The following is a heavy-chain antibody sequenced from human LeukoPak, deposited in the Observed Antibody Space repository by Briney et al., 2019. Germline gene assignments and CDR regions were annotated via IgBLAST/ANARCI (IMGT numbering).Heavy chain of an antibody. CDR3: ARARLHHNYGSGTNFDF. CDR2: IYYSGST. D-gene: IGHD3-10*01. Sequence: PSETLSLTCTVSGGSISNYYWSWIRQPPGKGLEWIGYIYYSGSTNYNPSLKSRVTISVDTSKNQFSLQLNSVTPEDTAVYYCARARLHHNYGSGTNFDFWGQGTLVTISS. V-gene: IGHV4-59*12. CDR1: GGSISNYY. J-gene: IGHJ4*02.